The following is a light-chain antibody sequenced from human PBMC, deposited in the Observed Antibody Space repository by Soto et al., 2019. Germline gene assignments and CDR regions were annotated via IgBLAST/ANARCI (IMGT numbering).Light chain of an antibody. CDR3: QFYGSSPLFT. CDR1: ESVSSGY. CDR2: AAS. Sequence: PGERATLSCRASESVSSGYLAWYQQKPGQAPRLLIYAASSRATGIPDRFSGSGSGTDFTLTISRLEPEDFAVYHCQFYGSSPLFTFGQGTKLEIK. V-gene: IGKV3-20*01. J-gene: IGKJ2*01.